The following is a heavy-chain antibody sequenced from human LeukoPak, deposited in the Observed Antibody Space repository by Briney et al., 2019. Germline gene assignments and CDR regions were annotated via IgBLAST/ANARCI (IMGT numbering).Heavy chain of an antibody. J-gene: IGHJ4*02. CDR1: GFTFSSYG. D-gene: IGHD2-2*02. Sequence: PGGSLRLSCAASGFTFSSYGMHWVRQAPDKVLEGVAFIRYDGSNKYYADSVKGRFTISKDNSKNTLYLQMNSLRAEDTAVYYGAKMLGYCSSTSCYTVEDYWGQGTLVTVSS. V-gene: IGHV3-30*02. CDR3: AKMLGYCSSTSCYTVEDY. CDR2: IRYDGSNK.